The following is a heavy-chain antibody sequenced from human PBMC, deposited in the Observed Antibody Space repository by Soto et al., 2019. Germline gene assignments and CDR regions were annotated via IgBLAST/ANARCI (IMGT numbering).Heavy chain of an antibody. CDR2: VYMSGST. Sequence: TETLSLSRTVSGDSMTKYYWSWIRQSAGKGLEWIGRVYMSGSTNYNPSLKSRVTMSIETSNNPFSLDLKSVTAAETAVYYCARTGGAAHHLDFWGQGALLTASS. V-gene: IGHV4-4*07. J-gene: IGHJ4*02. CDR3: ARTGGAAHHLDF. CDR1: GDSMTKYY. D-gene: IGHD3-16*01.